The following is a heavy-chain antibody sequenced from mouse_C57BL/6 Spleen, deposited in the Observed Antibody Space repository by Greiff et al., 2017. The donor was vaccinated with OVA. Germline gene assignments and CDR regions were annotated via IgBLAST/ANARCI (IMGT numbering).Heavy chain of an antibody. CDR3: TRGPYGSSYDPLGYFDV. CDR2: ISSGGDYI. Sequence: DVHLVESGEGLVKPGGSLKLSCAASGFTFSSYAMSWVRQTPEKRLEWVAYISSGGDYIYYADPVKGRFTISRDNARNTLYLQMSSLKSEDTAMYYCTRGPYGSSYDPLGYFDVWGTGTTVTVSS. CDR1: GFTFSSYA. V-gene: IGHV5-9-1*02. D-gene: IGHD1-1*01. J-gene: IGHJ1*03.